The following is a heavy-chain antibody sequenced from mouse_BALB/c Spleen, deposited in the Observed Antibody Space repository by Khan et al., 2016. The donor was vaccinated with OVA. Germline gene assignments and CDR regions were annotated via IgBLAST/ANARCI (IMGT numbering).Heavy chain of an antibody. V-gene: IGHV5-6-3*01. CDR1: GFTFSSYG. CDR3: AKKERIIN. CDR2: INSNGGNT. J-gene: IGHJ2*01. Sequence: EVELVESGGGLVQPGGSLKLSCAASGFTFSSYGMSWVRQTPDKRLELVATINSNGGNTYYPDSVKGRFTISRDNAKNTLYLQMSSLKSEDTAMYYCAKKERIINWGQGTTVTVSS.